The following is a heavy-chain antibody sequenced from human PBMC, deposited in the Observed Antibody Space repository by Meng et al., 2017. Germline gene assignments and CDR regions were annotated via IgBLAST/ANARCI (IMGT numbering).Heavy chain of an antibody. CDR1: GYTFTDHY. CDR3: TRGGYYGDYFDW. Sequence: QVQFVQSGAEVKSPGASVRVSCEAYGYTFTDHYLHWVRQAPGQGPKWMGRIHTKNGDTDYAQKFRVKVTMSRDTSNRTAYMELIRLISEYTAVYYCTRGGYYGDYFDWWGQGTLVTVSS. J-gene: IGHJ4*02. CDR2: IHTKNGDT. V-gene: IGHV1-2*06. D-gene: IGHD4-17*01.